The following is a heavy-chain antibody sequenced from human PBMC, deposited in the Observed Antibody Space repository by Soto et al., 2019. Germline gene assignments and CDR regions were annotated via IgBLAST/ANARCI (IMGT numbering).Heavy chain of an antibody. CDR3: ARGNCSSTSCPTGY. J-gene: IGHJ4*02. D-gene: IGHD2-2*01. CDR1: GFTFSSYS. V-gene: IGHV3-21*01. CDR2: ISSSSSYI. Sequence: EVQLVESGGGLVKPGGSLRLSCAACGFTFSSYSMNWVRQAPGKGLEWVSSISSSSSYIYYADSVKGRFTISRDNAKNSLYLQMNSLRAEDTAVYYCARGNCSSTSCPTGYWGQGTLVTVSS.